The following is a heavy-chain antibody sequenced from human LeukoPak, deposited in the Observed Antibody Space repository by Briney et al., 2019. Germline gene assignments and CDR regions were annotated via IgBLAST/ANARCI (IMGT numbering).Heavy chain of an antibody. V-gene: IGHV4-59*01. CDR2: IYYSGTT. J-gene: IGHJ4*02. CDR1: GGYITVYY. D-gene: IGHD4-23*01. CDR3: ARDTAVAL. Sequence: PSETLSLTCSVSGGYITVYYCSLIRQPPEKGLEWIGNIYYSGTTNYNPSLVSRVSISADTSKNQFSLKLSSVTAADTAMYYCARDTAVALWGQGTLVTVSS.